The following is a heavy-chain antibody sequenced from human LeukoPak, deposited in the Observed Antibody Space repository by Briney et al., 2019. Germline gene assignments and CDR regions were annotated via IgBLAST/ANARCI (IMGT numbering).Heavy chain of an antibody. D-gene: IGHD2-15*01. CDR2: ISAYNGNT. CDR3: ARSPGGYCSGGSCYDADFDY. Sequence: GASVKVSCKASGYTFTSYGISWVRQAPGQGLEWMGWISAYNGNTNYAQKLQGRVTMTTDTSTSTAYMELRSLRSDDTAVYYCARSPGGYCSGGSCYDADFDYWGQGTLVTVSS. V-gene: IGHV1-18*01. J-gene: IGHJ4*02. CDR1: GYTFTSYG.